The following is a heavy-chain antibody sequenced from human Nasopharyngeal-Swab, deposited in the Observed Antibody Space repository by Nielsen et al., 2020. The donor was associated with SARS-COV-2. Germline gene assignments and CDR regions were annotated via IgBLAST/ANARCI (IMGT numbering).Heavy chain of an antibody. J-gene: IGHJ4*02. D-gene: IGHD1-26*01. CDR3: ASYYVGVDGQKRFDD. CDR2: IDYRRRT. Sequence: GSLRLSCTVSGGSVSDTDYFWGWIRQPPVTGLEWIGNIDYRRRTFYNPSLKSRVSISVDTSKNQFSLNLHSVTAADTGVYYCASYYVGVDGQKRFDDWGQGTLVTVSS. CDR1: GGSVSDTDYF. V-gene: IGHV4-39*01.